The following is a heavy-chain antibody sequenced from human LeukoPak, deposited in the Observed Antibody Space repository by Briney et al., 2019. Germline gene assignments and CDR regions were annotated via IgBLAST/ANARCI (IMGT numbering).Heavy chain of an antibody. CDR3: TTDLRYYDSSGYWNY. CDR2: IKSKTDGGTT. J-gene: IGHJ4*02. V-gene: IGHV3-15*01. D-gene: IGHD3-22*01. CDR1: GFTFSNAW. Sequence: GGSLRLSCAASGFTFSNAWMSWVRQAPGKGLEWVGRIKSKTDGGTTDYAAPVKGRFTISRDDSKNTLYLQMNSLKTEDTAVYYGTTDLRYYDSSGYWNYWGQGTLVTVSS.